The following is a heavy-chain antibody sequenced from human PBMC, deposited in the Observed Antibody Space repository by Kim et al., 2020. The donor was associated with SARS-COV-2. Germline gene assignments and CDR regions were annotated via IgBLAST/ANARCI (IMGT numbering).Heavy chain of an antibody. CDR3: ARVGEYSGYDGFFDY. Sequence: VDSVKGHVTNSRAKAKNSLYLEMNGLRAEDTAVYYCARVGEYSGYDGFFDYWGQGTLVTVSS. D-gene: IGHD5-12*01. V-gene: IGHV3-7*01. J-gene: IGHJ4*02.